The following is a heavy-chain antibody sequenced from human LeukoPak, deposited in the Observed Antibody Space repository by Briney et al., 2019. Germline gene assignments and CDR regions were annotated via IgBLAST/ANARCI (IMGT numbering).Heavy chain of an antibody. CDR1: GGSLSFYY. V-gene: IGHV4-34*01. J-gene: IGHJ4*02. D-gene: IGHD3-16*02. CDR2: ISQNGDS. CDR3: ARNIYDYVWGSYRYTGFDY. Sequence: SETLSLTCGVYGGSLSFYYWSWIRQSPGKGLEWIAEISQNGDSNYNPSLKSRVTISLDTSKNQFSLKLSSVTAADTAVYYCARNIYDYVWGSYRYTGFDYWGQGTLVTVSS.